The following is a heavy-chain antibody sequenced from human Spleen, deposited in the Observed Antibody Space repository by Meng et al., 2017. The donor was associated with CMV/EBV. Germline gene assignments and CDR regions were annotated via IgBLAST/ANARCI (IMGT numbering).Heavy chain of an antibody. CDR3: ARVLDYILDY. CDR1: GGSFSGYY. J-gene: IGHJ4*02. CDR2: INHSGST. D-gene: IGHD3/OR15-3a*01. Sequence: QVQSQQWGAGLLKPSETLSLTCAVYGGSFSGYYWSWIRQPPGKGLEWIGEINHSGSTNYNPSLKSRVTISVDTSKNQFSLKLSSVTAADTAVYYCARVLDYILDYWGQGTLVTVSS. V-gene: IGHV4-34*01.